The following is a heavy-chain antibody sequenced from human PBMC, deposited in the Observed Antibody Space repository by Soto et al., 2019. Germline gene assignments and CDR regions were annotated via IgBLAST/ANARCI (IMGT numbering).Heavy chain of an antibody. V-gene: IGHV1-18*01. J-gene: IGHJ4*02. CDR2: ISAYNGNT. CDR3: ARRGLIGYSGYDYIDFDY. CDR1: GYTFTSYG. Sequence: ASVKVSCKASGYTFTSYGISWVRQAPGQGLEWMGWISAYNGNTNYAQKLQGRVTMTTDTSTSTAYMELRSLRSDDTAVYYCARRGLIGYSGYDYIDFDYWGQGTLVTVSS. D-gene: IGHD5-12*01.